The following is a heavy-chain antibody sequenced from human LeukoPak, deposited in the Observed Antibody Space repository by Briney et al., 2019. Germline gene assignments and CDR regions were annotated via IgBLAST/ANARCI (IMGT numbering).Heavy chain of an antibody. V-gene: IGHV4-34*01. CDR3: AEGWDYPVFDY. J-gene: IGHJ4*02. D-gene: IGHD1-7*01. CDR1: GGSFSGYY. CDR2: INHSGRT. Sequence: SETLSLTCAVYGGSFSGYYWGWLRQPPGKGLEWIGEINHSGRTNYNPFLKSRVTISVDKSKNQFSLKLSYVTAADTAVYYCAEGWDYPVFDYWGQGTLVTVSS.